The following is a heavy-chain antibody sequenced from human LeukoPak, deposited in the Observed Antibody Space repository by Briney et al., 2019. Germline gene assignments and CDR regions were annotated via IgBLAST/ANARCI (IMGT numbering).Heavy chain of an antibody. CDR1: GYTFIGYY. J-gene: IGHJ4*02. CDR3: AKYHTIRSFDY. CDR2: ISPNSGGT. V-gene: IGHV1-2*02. D-gene: IGHD3-3*01. Sequence: ASVNVSCKASGYTFIGYYMQWVRQAPGQGLEWMGWISPNSGGTNYAQKFQGRVTTTRDTSISTAYMELSGLRSDDTAVYYCAKYHTIRSFDYWGQGTLVTVSS.